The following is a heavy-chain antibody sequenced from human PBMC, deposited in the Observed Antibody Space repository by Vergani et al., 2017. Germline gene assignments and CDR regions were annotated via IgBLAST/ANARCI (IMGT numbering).Heavy chain of an antibody. D-gene: IGHD6-19*01. V-gene: IGHV3-23*01. CDR2: ISGSGGSI. J-gene: IGHJ4*02. Sequence: EVQLLESGGGLVQPGGSLRLSCAASVFTFCSYAMSWVRQAPGKGLEWVSAISGSGGSIYYADSVKCRFTNSRDNSKNTLYLQMNSLRAEDTAVYYCAKDGYSSGWLRPFDYWGQGTLVTVSS. CDR1: VFTFCSYA. CDR3: AKDGYSSGWLRPFDY.